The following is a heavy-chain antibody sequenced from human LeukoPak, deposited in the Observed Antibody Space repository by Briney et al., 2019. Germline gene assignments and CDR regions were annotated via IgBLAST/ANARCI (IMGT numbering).Heavy chain of an antibody. CDR3: ARGRVAAAERFDY. CDR1: GFTFSNAW. Sequence: PGGSLRLSCAASGFTFSNAWMSWVRQAPGKGLEWVANIKQDGSEKYYVDSVKGRFTISRDNAKNSLYLQMNSLRAEDTAVYYCARGRVAAAERFDYWGQGTLVTVSS. V-gene: IGHV3-7*01. J-gene: IGHJ4*02. CDR2: IKQDGSEK. D-gene: IGHD6-13*01.